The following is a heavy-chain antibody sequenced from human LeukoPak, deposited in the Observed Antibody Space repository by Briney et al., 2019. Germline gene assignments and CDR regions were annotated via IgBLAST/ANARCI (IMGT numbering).Heavy chain of an antibody. CDR1: GFTFSHHY. V-gene: IGHV3-11*01. CDR3: AGDGDTTSKVDY. CDR2: ITRSGA. D-gene: IGHD7-27*01. J-gene: IGHJ4*02. Sequence: GGSLRLSCAASGFTFSHHYMSWIRQAPGKGLEWISYITRSGAFYADSVKGRFTISRDNAKNSLYLQMNSLRVEDTAVYYCAGDGDTTSKVDYLGQGTLVTVSS.